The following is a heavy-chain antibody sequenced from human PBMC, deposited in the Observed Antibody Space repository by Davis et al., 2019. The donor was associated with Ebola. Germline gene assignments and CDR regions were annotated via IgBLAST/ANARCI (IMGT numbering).Heavy chain of an antibody. CDR3: AKAAYYYDSSGYGTRIGYFQH. Sequence: PGGSLRLSCAASGFTFSSYAMHWVRQAPGKGLEWVSGISWNSGSIGYADSVKGRFTISRDNAKNSLYLQMNSLRAEDTALYYCAKAAYYYDSSGYGTRIGYFQHWGQGTLVTVSS. CDR2: ISWNSGSI. D-gene: IGHD3-22*01. V-gene: IGHV3-9*01. CDR1: GFTFSSYA. J-gene: IGHJ1*01.